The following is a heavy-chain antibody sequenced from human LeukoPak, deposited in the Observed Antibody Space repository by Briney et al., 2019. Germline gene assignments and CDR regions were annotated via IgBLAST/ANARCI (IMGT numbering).Heavy chain of an antibody. D-gene: IGHD3-9*01. CDR2: ISAYNGNT. V-gene: IGHV1-18*01. J-gene: IGHJ4*02. CDR3: ARKGLRYFDRLPFDY. CDR1: GYTFSSYG. Sequence: ASVKVSCKTSGYTFSSYGISWVRQAPGQGLEWMGWISAYNGNTNYAQKLQGRVTMTTDTSTSTAYMELRSLRSDDTAVYYCARKGLRYFDRLPFDYWGQGTLVTVSS.